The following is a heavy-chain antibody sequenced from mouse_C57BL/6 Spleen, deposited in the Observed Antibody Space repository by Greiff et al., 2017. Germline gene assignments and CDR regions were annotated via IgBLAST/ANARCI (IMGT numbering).Heavy chain of an antibody. CDR1: GFTFSSYC. D-gene: IGHD1-1*01. V-gene: IGHV5-6*01. J-gene: IGHJ1*03. CDR2: ISSGGSYT. Sequence: EVQLVESGGDLVKPGGSLKLSCAASGFTFSSYCMSWVRQTPDKRLEWVATISSGGSYTHYPDSVKGRFAISKDKAKNTLYLQMSRLKSEDTAMYYWARHSIITTVVAGWYFDVWGTGTTVTVSS. CDR3: ARHSIITTVVAGWYFDV.